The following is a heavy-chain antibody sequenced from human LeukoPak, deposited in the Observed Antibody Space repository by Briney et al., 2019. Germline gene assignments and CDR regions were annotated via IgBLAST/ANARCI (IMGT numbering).Heavy chain of an antibody. CDR2: IYYSGST. D-gene: IGHD3-22*01. V-gene: IGHV4-39*01. J-gene: IGHJ3*02. CDR1: GGSISSGGYY. Sequence: SETLSLTCTVSGGSISSGGYYWSWIRQPPGKGLEWIGSIYYSGSTYHNPSLKSRVTISVDTSKNQFSLKLSSVTAADTAVYYCARRSQYYYDSSGYYDAFDIWGQGTMVTVSS. CDR3: ARRSQYYYDSSGYYDAFDI.